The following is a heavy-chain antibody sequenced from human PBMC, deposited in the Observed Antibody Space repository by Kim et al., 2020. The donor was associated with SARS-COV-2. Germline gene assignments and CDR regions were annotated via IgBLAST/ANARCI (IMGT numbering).Heavy chain of an antibody. CDR3: ARLRGSYYFPYYYGMDV. V-gene: IGHV4-59*01. D-gene: IGHD1-26*01. Sequence: SETLSLTYTVSGGSISSYYWSWIRQPPGKGLEWIGYIYYSGSTNYNPSLKSRVTISVDTSKNQFSLKLSSVTAADTAVYYCARLRGSYYFPYYYGMDVWGQGTTVTVSS. CDR1: GGSISSYY. CDR2: IYYSGST. J-gene: IGHJ6*02.